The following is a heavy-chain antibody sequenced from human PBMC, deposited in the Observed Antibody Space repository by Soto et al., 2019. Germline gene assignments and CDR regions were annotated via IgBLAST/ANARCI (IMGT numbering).Heavy chain of an antibody. CDR3: CRVYYDFWSGYQTPASPEDYYYYYMGV. D-gene: IGHD3-3*01. CDR2: ISAYNGNT. J-gene: IGHJ6*03. CDR1: GYTFTSYG. V-gene: IGHV1-18*01. Sequence: ASVKVSCKASGYTFTSYGISWVRQAPGQGLEWMGWISAYNGNTNYAQKLQGRVTMTTDTSTSTAYMELRSLRSDDTAVYYCCRVYYDFWSGYQTPASPEDYYYYYMGVWGKGTTVTVSS.